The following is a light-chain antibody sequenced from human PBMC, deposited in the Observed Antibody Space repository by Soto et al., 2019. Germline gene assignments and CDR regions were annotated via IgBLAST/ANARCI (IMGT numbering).Light chain of an antibody. V-gene: IGLV2-14*01. CDR3: SSYTSSSTRV. CDR1: SSDVGCYNY. Sequence: QSALTQPASVSGSPGQSITISCTGTSSDVGCYNYFSWYQQHPGKAPKLMIYDVSNRPSGVSNRFSGSKSGNTASLTISGLQSEDEGDYYCSSYTSSSTRVFGGGTKLTVL. CDR2: DVS. J-gene: IGLJ3*02.